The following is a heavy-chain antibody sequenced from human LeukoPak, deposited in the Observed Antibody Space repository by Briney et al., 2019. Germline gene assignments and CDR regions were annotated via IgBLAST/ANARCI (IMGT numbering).Heavy chain of an antibody. Sequence: GGSLRLSCAASGFTFSSYSMNWVRQAPGKGLEWVSSISSSSSYIYYADSVKGRFTISRDNAKNSLYLQMNSLRAEDTAVYYCARGWFGPTVTWAFDIWGQGTMVTVSS. CDR2: ISSSSSYI. D-gene: IGHD4-17*01. CDR1: GFTFSSYS. J-gene: IGHJ3*02. CDR3: ARGWFGPTVTWAFDI. V-gene: IGHV3-21*01.